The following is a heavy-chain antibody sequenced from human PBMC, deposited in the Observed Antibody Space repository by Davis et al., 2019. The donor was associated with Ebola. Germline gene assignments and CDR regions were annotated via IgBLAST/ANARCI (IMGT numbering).Heavy chain of an antibody. D-gene: IGHD2-21*02. CDR1: GYTFTSYG. CDR2: IIPILGIA. J-gene: IGHJ3*02. Sequence: SVKVSCKASGYTFTSYGISWVRQAPGQGLEWMGRIIPILGIANYAQKFQGRVTITADKSTSTAYMELSSLRSDDTAVYYCARDLTHIVVVTAIQGEDAFDIWGQGTMVTVSS. V-gene: IGHV1-69*04. CDR3: ARDLTHIVVVTAIQGEDAFDI.